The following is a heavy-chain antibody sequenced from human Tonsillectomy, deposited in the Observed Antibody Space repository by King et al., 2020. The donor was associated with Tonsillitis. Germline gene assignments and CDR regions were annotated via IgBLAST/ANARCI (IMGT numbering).Heavy chain of an antibody. V-gene: IGHV4-38-2*01. J-gene: IGHJ4*02. CDR2: INYSGTA. D-gene: IGHD2-8*01. Sequence: VQLQESGPGLVKPSETLSLTCAVSGYSTSSGYYWGWIRQPPGKGLEWIASINYSGTAYYNPSLKSRVTISVDTSKNQFSLKLRSVSAADTAVYYCARSTNDSPYDYWGQGTLVTVSS. CDR1: GYSTSSGYY. CDR3: ARSTNDSPYDY.